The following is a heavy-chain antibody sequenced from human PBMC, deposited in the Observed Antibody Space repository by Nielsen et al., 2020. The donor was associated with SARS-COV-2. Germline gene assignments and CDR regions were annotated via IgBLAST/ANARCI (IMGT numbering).Heavy chain of an antibody. Sequence: GESLKISCAASGFTFSSYAMSWVRQAPGKGLEWVSAISGSGGSTYYADSVKGRFTISRDNSKNTLYLQMNSLRAEDTAVYYCAKDLAVAGKTDYWGQGTLVTVSS. CDR3: AKDLAVAGKTDY. J-gene: IGHJ4*02. CDR2: ISGSGGST. V-gene: IGHV3-23*01. CDR1: GFTFSSYA. D-gene: IGHD6-19*01.